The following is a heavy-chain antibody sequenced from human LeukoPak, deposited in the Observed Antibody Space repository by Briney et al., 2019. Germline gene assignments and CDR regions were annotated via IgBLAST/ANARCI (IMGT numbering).Heavy chain of an antibody. CDR3: ARDWDSRNDYFDP. J-gene: IGHJ4*02. CDR1: GYTFTSYG. D-gene: IGHD1-1*01. V-gene: IGHV1-18*01. CDR2: TSAHNDDT. Sequence: ASVKVSCKASGYTFTSYGISWVRQAPGQGLEWMGWTSAHNDDTNYAETLQGRLTMTTDISTSTAYMELTSLRSDDTAVYYCARDWDSRNDYFDPWGQRTLVIVSS.